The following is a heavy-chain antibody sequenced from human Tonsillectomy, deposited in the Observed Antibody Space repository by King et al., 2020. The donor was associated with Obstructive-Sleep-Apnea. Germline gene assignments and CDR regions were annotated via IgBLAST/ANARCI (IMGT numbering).Heavy chain of an antibody. CDR1: GGSISSYY. CDR3: AFEAQGSMDV. J-gene: IGHJ6*02. CDR2: IYYSGST. V-gene: IGHV4-59*01. Sequence: VQLQESGPGLVKPSETLSLTYTVSGGSISSYYWSWIRQPPGKGLEWIGYIYYSGSTNYNPSLKSRVTISVDTSKNQFSLKLSSVTAADTAVYYCAFEAQGSMDVWGQGTTVTVSS. D-gene: IGHD3-9*01.